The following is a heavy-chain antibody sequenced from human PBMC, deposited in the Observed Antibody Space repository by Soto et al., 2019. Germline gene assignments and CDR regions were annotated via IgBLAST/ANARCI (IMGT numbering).Heavy chain of an antibody. J-gene: IGHJ4*02. CDR1: GGSISSGDYY. CDR3: ARTYYYGSGSYSLDY. V-gene: IGHV4-30-4*02. Sequence: SETLSLTCTVSGGSISSGDYYWSWIRQPPGKGLEWIGYIYYSGSIGYADSVKGRFTISRDYAKNSLYLQMNSLRAEDTALYYCARTYYYGSGSYSLDYWGQG. CDR2: IYYSGSI. D-gene: IGHD3-10*01.